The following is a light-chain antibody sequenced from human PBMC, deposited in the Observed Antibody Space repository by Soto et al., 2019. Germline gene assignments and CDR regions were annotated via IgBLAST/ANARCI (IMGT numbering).Light chain of an antibody. CDR1: QSVSTT. CDR3: QQYGSSPLT. J-gene: IGKJ1*01. Sequence: EIVMTQSPATLSVSPGQRASLSCRASQSVSTTVAWYRQKPGQAPRLLVYGASTRATGIPARFSGSGAGTDFTLTISRLEPEDFAVFYCQQYGSSPLTFGQGTKVDIK. CDR2: GAS. V-gene: IGKV3-15*01.